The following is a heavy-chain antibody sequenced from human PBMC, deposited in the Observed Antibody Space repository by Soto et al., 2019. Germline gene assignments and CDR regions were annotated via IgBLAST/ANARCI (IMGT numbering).Heavy chain of an antibody. J-gene: IGHJ6*02. CDR2: INHSGTT. V-gene: IGHV4-34*01. D-gene: IGHD6-25*01. CDR1: LGSFSGFY. Sequence: SETLSLTCGVYLGSFSGFYWSWVRQTPGGGLEWIGEINHSGTTNYNPSFQNRVTISVDKSTNNFSLKMTSVTAADAAVYYCARGRGYVYGSNFYGLDVWGQGTTVTVSS. CDR3: ARGRGYVYGSNFYGLDV.